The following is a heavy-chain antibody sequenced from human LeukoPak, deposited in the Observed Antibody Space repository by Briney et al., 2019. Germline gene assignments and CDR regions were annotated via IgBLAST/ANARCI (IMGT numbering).Heavy chain of an antibody. CDR2: ISAYNGNT. CDR1: GYTFTGYG. J-gene: IGHJ6*02. Sequence: ASVKVSCKASGYTFTGYGISWVRQAPGQGLEWMGWISAYNGNTNYAQKLQGRVTMTTDTSTSTAYMELRSLRSDDTAVYYCARVRQYCSSTSCPQPYYYYGMDVWGQGTTVTVSS. V-gene: IGHV1-18*01. CDR3: ARVRQYCSSTSCPQPYYYYGMDV. D-gene: IGHD2-2*01.